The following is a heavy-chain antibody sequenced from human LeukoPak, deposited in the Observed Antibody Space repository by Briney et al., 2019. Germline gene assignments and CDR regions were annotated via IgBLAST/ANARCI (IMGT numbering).Heavy chain of an antibody. D-gene: IGHD6-19*01. CDR2: MYYSGST. CDR3: ARETGYSSGWYGPDFDY. J-gene: IGHJ4*02. CDR1: GGSISSSSYY. V-gene: IGHV4-39*07. Sequence: SETLSLTCTVSGGSISSSSYYWGWIRQPPGKGLEWIGSMYYSGSTYYNPSLKSRVTISVDTSKNQFSLKLSSVTAADTAVYYCARETGYSSGWYGPDFDYWGQGTLVTVSS.